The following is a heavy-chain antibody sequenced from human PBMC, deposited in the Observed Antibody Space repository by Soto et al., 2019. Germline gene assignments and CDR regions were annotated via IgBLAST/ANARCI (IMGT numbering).Heavy chain of an antibody. CDR3: AARPISDILTGYYYFDY. J-gene: IGHJ4*02. CDR1: GGSFSGYY. CDR2: INHSGST. V-gene: IGHV4-34*01. Sequence: PSETLSLTCAVYGGSFSGYYWSWIRQPPGKGLEWIGEINHSGSTNYNPSLKSRVTISVDTSKNQFSLKLSSVTAADTAVYYCAARPISDILTGYYYFDYWGQGTLVTVSS. D-gene: IGHD3-9*01.